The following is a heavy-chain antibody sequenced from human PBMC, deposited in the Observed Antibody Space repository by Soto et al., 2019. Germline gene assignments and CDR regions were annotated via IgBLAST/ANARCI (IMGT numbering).Heavy chain of an antibody. CDR1: GDSVSSNIAA. CDR2: TKYRSKWYT. V-gene: IGHV6-1*01. D-gene: IGHD6-13*01. J-gene: IGHJ4*02. CDR3: AREGSSNWTYYFDF. Sequence: SQTLSLTCAISGDSVSSNIAAWNWVRQSPSRGLEWLGRTKYRSKWYTDYATSVKSRISINPDTSKNQVSLHLNSVTPEDTAVYYCAREGSSNWTYYFDFWGQGILVTVSS.